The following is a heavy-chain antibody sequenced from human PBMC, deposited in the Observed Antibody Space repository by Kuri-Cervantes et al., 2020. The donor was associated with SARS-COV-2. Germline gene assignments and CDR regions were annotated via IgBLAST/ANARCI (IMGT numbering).Heavy chain of an antibody. CDR3: ARDYTPYYDFWSGYFYYYGMDV. Sequence: GESLKISCAASGFTFSSYAMHWVRQAPGKGLEWVAVISYDGSNKYYADSVKGRFTISRDNSKNTLYLQMNSLRAEDTAVYYCARDYTPYYDFWSGYFYYYGMDVRGQGTTVTVSS. V-gene: IGHV3-30-3*01. CDR2: ISYDGSNK. D-gene: IGHD3-3*01. CDR1: GFTFSSYA. J-gene: IGHJ6*02.